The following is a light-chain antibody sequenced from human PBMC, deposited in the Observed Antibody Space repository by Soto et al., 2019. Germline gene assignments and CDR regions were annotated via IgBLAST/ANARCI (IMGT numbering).Light chain of an antibody. Sequence: EIVITQYPGTLSLSPGERATLSCGASQTITTLAWYQRKPGQAPRLLLYGVSSRATGVPDRFSGSGSGTDYTLTITRLEHEDFAVYYCQQYGNLPLTFGGGTKVDIK. CDR1: QTITT. CDR3: QQYGNLPLT. J-gene: IGKJ4*01. CDR2: GVS. V-gene: IGKV3-20*01.